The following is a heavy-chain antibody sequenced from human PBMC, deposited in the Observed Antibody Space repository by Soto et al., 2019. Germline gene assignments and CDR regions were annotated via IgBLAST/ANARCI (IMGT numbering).Heavy chain of an antibody. V-gene: IGHV1-18*01. CDR1: GYTFSNYG. J-gene: IGHJ4*02. CDR3: ARSLGSGTGFDY. CDR2: ISGYNGDT. Sequence: ASVNVSCKASGYTFSNYGISWVRQAPGQGLEWTAWISGYNGDTKNAQSLQGRVTVTTDTSTSTSYMELRSLRSDDTAIYYCARSLGSGTGFDYWGQGTLVTVSS. D-gene: IGHD3-10*01.